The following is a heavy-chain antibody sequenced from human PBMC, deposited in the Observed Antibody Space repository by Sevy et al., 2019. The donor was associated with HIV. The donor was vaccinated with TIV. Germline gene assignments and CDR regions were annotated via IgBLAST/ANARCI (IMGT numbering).Heavy chain of an antibody. CDR1: GFTFDDYG. Sequence: GGSLRLSCAVSGFTFDDYGMSWVRQAPGKGLEWVSGINWSGASTDYADSVKGRFTISRDNAKNSLYLQMNSLRAEDTAFYCCARDRNPVTTYFDYWGQGTLVTVSS. CDR2: INWSGAST. V-gene: IGHV3-20*04. D-gene: IGHD4-17*01. J-gene: IGHJ4*02. CDR3: ARDRNPVTTYFDY.